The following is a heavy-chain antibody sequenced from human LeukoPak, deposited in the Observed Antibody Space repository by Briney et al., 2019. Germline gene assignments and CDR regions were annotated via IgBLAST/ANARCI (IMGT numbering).Heavy chain of an antibody. Sequence: GGSRTLSCATSTFTFSRYSMHWVRRPPGKGLEWVAFTRQVGWSAEYTDSVKGRLTVSRDTSKNAMYLQMHSLRVEDTAVYYCVRDGQGRLIDAFDIWGQGTMVTVSS. CDR3: VRDGQGRLIDAFDI. V-gene: IGHV3-30*04. D-gene: IGHD3-16*02. CDR2: TRQVGWSA. J-gene: IGHJ3*02. CDR1: TFTFSRYS.